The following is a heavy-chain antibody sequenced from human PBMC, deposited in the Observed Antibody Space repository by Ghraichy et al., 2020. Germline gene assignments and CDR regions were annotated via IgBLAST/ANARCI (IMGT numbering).Heavy chain of an antibody. J-gene: IGHJ5*02. CDR1: GFTFDDYA. CDR3: AKDRGYYYGSGNNWFDP. Sequence: GGSLRLSCAASGFTFDDYAMHWVRQAPGKGLEWVSLISGDGGSTYYADSVKGRFTISRDNSKNSLYLQMNSLRTEDTALYYCAKDRGYYYGSGNNWFDPWGQGTLVTVSS. CDR2: ISGDGGST. V-gene: IGHV3-43*02. D-gene: IGHD3-10*01.